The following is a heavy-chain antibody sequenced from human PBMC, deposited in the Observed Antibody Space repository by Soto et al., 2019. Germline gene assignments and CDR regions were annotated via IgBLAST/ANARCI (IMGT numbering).Heavy chain of an antibody. CDR1: GFTFSQYW. CDR3: ARDPFFGAFDY. CDR2: INTDGSYR. Sequence: PGGSLRLSCEVSGFTFSQYWMAWVRQAPGKGLEWVADINTDGSYRDYVDSVKGRFTISRDNAKNSLYLQMNSLRAEDTAVYYCARDPFFGAFDYWGQGTLVTVSS. D-gene: IGHD3-10*01. V-gene: IGHV3-7*04. J-gene: IGHJ4*02.